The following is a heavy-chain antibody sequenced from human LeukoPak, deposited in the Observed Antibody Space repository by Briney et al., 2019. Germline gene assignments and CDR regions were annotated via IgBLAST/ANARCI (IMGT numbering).Heavy chain of an antibody. V-gene: IGHV4-34*01. CDR2: INHSGST. Sequence: SETLSLTCAVYGGSFSGYYWSWIRQPPGKGLEWIGEINHSGSTNYNPSLKSRVTISVDTSKNQFSLKLSSVTAADTAVYYCATTGIAAAGTRYFDYWGQGTLVTVSS. D-gene: IGHD6-13*01. CDR1: GGSFSGYY. CDR3: ATTGIAAAGTRYFDY. J-gene: IGHJ4*02.